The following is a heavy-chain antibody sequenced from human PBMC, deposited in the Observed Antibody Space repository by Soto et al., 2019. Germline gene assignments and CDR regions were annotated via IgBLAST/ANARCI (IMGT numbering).Heavy chain of an antibody. V-gene: IGHV4-59*01. J-gene: IGHJ5*02. Sequence: QVQLQESGPGLVKPSETLSLTCTVSGGSISSYYWSWIRQPPGKGLEWIGYIYYSGSTNYNPSLKSRVTISVDTSKNQFSLKLSSVTAADTAVYYCARGGISVYWFDPWGQGTLVTVSS. D-gene: IGHD2-15*01. CDR1: GGSISSYY. CDR2: IYYSGST. CDR3: ARGGISVYWFDP.